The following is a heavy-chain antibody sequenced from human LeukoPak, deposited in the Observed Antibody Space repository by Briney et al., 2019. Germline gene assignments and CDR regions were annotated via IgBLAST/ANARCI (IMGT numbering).Heavy chain of an antibody. Sequence: SETLSLTCAVYGGSFSGYYCSWIRQPPGKGLEWIGEINHSGSTNYNPSLKSRVTISVDTSKNQFSLKLSSVTAADTAVYYCARGRIWFGDQGRYYYYMDVWGKGTTVTVSS. CDR1: GGSFSGYY. J-gene: IGHJ6*03. CDR2: INHSGST. V-gene: IGHV4-34*01. D-gene: IGHD3-10*01. CDR3: ARGRIWFGDQGRYYYYMDV.